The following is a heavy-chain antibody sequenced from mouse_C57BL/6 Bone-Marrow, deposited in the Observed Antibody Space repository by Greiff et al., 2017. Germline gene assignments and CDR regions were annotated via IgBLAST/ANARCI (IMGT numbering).Heavy chain of an antibody. D-gene: IGHD2-4*01. J-gene: IGHJ2*01. CDR3: AREEGDYGDFDY. CDR2: IYPGSGNT. V-gene: IGHV1-76*01. Sequence: QVQLQQSGAELVRPGASVKLSCKASGYTFTDYYINWVKQRPGQGLEWIARIYPGSGNTYYNEKFKGKATLTAEKSSSTAYMQLSSLTSEDSAVYFCAREEGDYGDFDYWGQGTTLTVSS. CDR1: GYTFTDYY.